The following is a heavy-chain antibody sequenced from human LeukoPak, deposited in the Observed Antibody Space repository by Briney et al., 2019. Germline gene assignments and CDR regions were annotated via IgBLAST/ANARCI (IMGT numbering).Heavy chain of an antibody. CDR3: ARASLGYDSSSYYDY. CDR2: IGTAGDT. J-gene: IGHJ4*02. D-gene: IGHD3-22*01. Sequence: GGSLRLSCAASGFTFSSYDMHWVRQTTGKGLEWVSAIGTAGDTYYPGSVKGRFTISRENAKNSLYLQMNSLRAEDTAVYYCARASLGYDSSSYYDYWGQGTLVTVSS. CDR1: GFTFSSYD. V-gene: IGHV3-13*01.